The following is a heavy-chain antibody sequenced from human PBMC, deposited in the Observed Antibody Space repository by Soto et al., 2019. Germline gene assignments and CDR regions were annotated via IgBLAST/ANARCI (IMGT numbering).Heavy chain of an antibody. CDR2: IDPSDSYT. D-gene: IGHD3-10*01. CDR1: GYSFTSYW. Sequence: GESLKISCKGSGYSFTSYWISWVRQMPGKGLEWMGRIDPSDSYTNYSPSFRGHVTISADKSISTAYLQWSSLKASDTAMYYCARLAGGSGSYYINNWFVPWGQGTLVTVS. CDR3: ARLAGGSGSYYINNWFVP. J-gene: IGHJ5*02. V-gene: IGHV5-10-1*01.